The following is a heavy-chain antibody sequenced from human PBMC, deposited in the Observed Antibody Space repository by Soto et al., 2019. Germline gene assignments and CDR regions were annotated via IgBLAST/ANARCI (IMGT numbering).Heavy chain of an antibody. CDR2: FDPEDGET. J-gene: IGHJ6*02. D-gene: IGHD5-18*01. CDR1: GYTLTELS. V-gene: IGHV1-24*01. Sequence: QVQLVQSGAEVKKPGASVKVSCKVSGYTLTELSMHWVRQAPGKGLEWMGGFDPEDGETIYAQKFQGRVTMTEDTSTDTAYMELSSLRSEDTAVYYCATGAIQLGVSYYYYGMDVWGQGTTVTVSS. CDR3: ATGAIQLGVSYYYYGMDV.